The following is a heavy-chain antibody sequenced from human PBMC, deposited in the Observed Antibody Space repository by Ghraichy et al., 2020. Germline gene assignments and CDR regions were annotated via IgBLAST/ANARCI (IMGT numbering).Heavy chain of an antibody. CDR1: AGSISRYY. CDR2: IYYSGST. V-gene: IGHV4-59*01. CDR3: ARGNYCSTTSCYLRAFDI. J-gene: IGHJ3*02. D-gene: IGHD2-2*01. Sequence: LETLSLTCTVSAGSISRYYWSWIRQPPGKGVEWIGDIYYSGSTNYNPFLKSRVTISVDTSKNQFSLKVSSVTAADTAVYYCARGNYCSTTSCYLRAFDIWGQGTMITVSS.